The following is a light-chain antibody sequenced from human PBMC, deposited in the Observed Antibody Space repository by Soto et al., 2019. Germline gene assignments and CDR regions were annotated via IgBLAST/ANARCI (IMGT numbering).Light chain of an antibody. CDR3: QQYNVYPWT. Sequence: DIQMTQSPSTLSASVGDRVTITCRASQSISSWLAWYQQKAGEAPKLLIYKASSFESGVPSRFGGSGSGTEFTLTISSLQSDDFATYYCQQYNVYPWTFGQGTKVEIK. CDR2: KAS. J-gene: IGKJ1*01. V-gene: IGKV1-5*03. CDR1: QSISSW.